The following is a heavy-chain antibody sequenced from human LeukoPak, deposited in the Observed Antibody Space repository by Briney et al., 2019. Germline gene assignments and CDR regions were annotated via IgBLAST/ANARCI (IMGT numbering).Heavy chain of an antibody. CDR3: ARILA. CDR2: IKPDGSEK. CDR1: GFTFSNAW. J-gene: IGHJ5*02. Sequence: GGSLRLSCAASGFTFSNAWMSWVRQTPGKGLEWVANIKPDGSEKYYVDSVKGRFTISRDNAKNSLYLQMDSLRAEDTAVYYCARILAWGQGTLVTVSS. D-gene: IGHD2-15*01. V-gene: IGHV3-7*03.